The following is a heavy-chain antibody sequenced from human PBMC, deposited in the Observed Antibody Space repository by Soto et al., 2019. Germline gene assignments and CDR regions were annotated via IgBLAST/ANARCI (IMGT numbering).Heavy chain of an antibody. D-gene: IGHD5-18*01. Sequence: QLQLVESGGGVVQPGRSLRLSCAAAGFTFSSHAMHWVRQAPGKGLEWLAVISYDGNNQYYADSVKGRFTISRDNSKNPLYLQINSLRAEDTAVYYCARDRAYSYSDYWGQGTLVTVSS. CDR3: ARDRAYSYSDY. CDR1: GFTFSSHA. J-gene: IGHJ4*02. CDR2: ISYDGNNQ. V-gene: IGHV3-30-3*01.